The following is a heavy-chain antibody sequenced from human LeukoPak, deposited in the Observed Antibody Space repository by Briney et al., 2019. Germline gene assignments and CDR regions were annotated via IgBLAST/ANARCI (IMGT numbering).Heavy chain of an antibody. V-gene: IGHV5-51*01. CDR1: GYSFTSYW. CDR3: ARSYYDFWSGYPAYFDY. Sequence: GESLKISCKGSGYSFTSYWIGWVRQLPGKGLEWMGIIYPGDSDTRYSPSFQGQVTISADKSISTAYLQWSSLKASDTAMYYCARSYYDFWSGYPAYFDYWGQGSLVTVSS. J-gene: IGHJ4*02. D-gene: IGHD3-3*01. CDR2: IYPGDSDT.